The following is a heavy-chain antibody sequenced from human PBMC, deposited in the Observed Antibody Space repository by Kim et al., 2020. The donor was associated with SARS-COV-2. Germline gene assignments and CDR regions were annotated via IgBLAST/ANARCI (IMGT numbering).Heavy chain of an antibody. V-gene: IGHV4-4*07. CDR3: AAAGYTYSQSYFDY. J-gene: IGHJ4*02. Sequence: NPSLQSRVNISADIPKNQFSLTLTSVTAADTAVYYCAAAGYTYSQSYFDYWGPGLLVTVSS. D-gene: IGHD5-18*01.